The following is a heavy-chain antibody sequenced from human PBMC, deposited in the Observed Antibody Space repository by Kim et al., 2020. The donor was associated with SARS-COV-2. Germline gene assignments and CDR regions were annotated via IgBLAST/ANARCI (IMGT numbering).Heavy chain of an antibody. CDR1: GFTFSSYG. V-gene: IGHV3-33*01. Sequence: GGSLRLSCAASGFTFSSYGMHWVRQAPGKGLEWVAVIWYDGSNKYYADSVKGRFTISRDNSKNTLYLQMNSLRAEDTAVYYCARDGLWFGSTRYFQHWGQGTLVTVSS. D-gene: IGHD3-10*01. CDR3: ARDGLWFGSTRYFQH. CDR2: IWYDGSNK. J-gene: IGHJ1*01.